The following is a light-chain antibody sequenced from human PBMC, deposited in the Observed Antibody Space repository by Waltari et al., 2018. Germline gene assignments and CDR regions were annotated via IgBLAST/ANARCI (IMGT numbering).Light chain of an antibody. CDR3: QQSYSTPLT. CDR2: DAS. J-gene: IGKJ4*01. V-gene: IGKV1-39*01. Sequence: DIQMTQSPSSLSASVGDRVTITCRASQSIRSYLNWYQQKPGKAPKLLIDDASNLQSGVPSRFSGSGSGTDFTLTISRLQAEDFATYFCQQSYSTPLTFGGGAKVEIK. CDR1: QSIRSY.